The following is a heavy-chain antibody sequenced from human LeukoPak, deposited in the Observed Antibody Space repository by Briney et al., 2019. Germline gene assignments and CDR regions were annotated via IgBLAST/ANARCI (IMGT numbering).Heavy chain of an antibody. Sequence: GGSLRLSCAASGFTFSSYAMNWVRQAPGKGLEWVSAISGSGGSTYSADSVKGRFTISRDNSKNTLYLQMNSLRAEDTALYYCAKDHDFWSGYYKYAFDIWGQGTMVTVSS. CDR3: AKDHDFWSGYYKYAFDI. CDR2: ISGSGGST. V-gene: IGHV3-23*01. CDR1: GFTFSSYA. J-gene: IGHJ3*02. D-gene: IGHD3-3*01.